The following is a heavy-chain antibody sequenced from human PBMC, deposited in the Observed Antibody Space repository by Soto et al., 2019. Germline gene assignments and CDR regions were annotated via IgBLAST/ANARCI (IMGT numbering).Heavy chain of an antibody. V-gene: IGHV4-30-2*01. CDR3: ARGTTVTPNWYFDL. D-gene: IGHD4-17*01. CDR1: GGSISSGGYS. J-gene: IGHJ2*01. Sequence: QLQLQESGSGLVKPSQTLSLTCAVSGGSISSGGYSWSWIRQPPGKGLEWIGYIYHSGSTYYNPSLKSRVTLSVDRSKNQFSLKLSSVTAADTAVYYCARGTTVTPNWYFDLWGRGTLVTVSS. CDR2: IYHSGST.